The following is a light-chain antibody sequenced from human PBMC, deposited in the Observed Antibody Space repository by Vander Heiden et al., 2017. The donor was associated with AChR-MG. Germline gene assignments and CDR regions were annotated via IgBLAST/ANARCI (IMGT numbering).Light chain of an antibody. J-gene: IGKJ4*01. CDR3: QQYGRSIT. Sequence: EIVMTQSPGTLSLSPGDRATLSCRASERLTSTYLAWYQQKPGQAPRLLIYGASNRAAGIPDRFSGSGSGADFTLTISTLEPEDFAMYYCQQYGRSITFGGGTKVEIK. CDR1: ERLTSTY. V-gene: IGKV3-20*01. CDR2: GAS.